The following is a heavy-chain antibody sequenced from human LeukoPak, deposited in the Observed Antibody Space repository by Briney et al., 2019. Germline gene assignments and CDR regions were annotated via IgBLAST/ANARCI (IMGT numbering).Heavy chain of an antibody. Sequence: GGSLRLSCAASGFTFSSYWMSWVRQAPGKGLEWVANIKQDGSEKYYVDSVKGRFTISRDNSKNTLYLQMNSLRAEDTAVYYCARDHAAAAGGSDYYYYYGMDVWGQGTTVTVSS. CDR1: GFTFSSYW. D-gene: IGHD6-13*01. V-gene: IGHV3-7*01. CDR2: IKQDGSEK. CDR3: ARDHAAAAGGSDYYYYYGMDV. J-gene: IGHJ6*02.